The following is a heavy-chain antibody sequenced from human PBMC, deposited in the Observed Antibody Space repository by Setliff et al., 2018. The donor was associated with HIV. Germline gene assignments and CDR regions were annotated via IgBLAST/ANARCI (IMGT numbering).Heavy chain of an antibody. J-gene: IGHJ6*02. CDR2: IIPAFGAA. Sequence: SVKVSCKASGGTFNASGFSWVRQAPGQGLEWMGGIIPAFGAADYAQKFQGRVTITADASTSTAYMELISLRSEDTAVYYCARGEGSGWDTVEENYYNLDVWGPGTTVTVSS. V-gene: IGHV1-69*13. D-gene: IGHD6-19*01. CDR3: ARGEGSGWDTVEENYYNLDV. CDR1: GGTFNASG.